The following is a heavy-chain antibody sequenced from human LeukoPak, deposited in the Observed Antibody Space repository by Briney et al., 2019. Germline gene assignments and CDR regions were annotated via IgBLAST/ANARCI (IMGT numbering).Heavy chain of an antibody. CDR3: ARGPSITMVRGGQWYYYMDV. CDR1: GYTFTSYY. Sequence: ASVKVSCKASGYTFTSYYMHWVRQAPGEGLEWMGIINPSGGSTNYAQKFQGRVTMTRDTSTNTVYMELSSLRSEDTAVYYCARGPSITMVRGGQWYYYMDVWGKGTTVTISS. V-gene: IGHV1-46*01. D-gene: IGHD3-10*01. J-gene: IGHJ6*03. CDR2: INPSGGST.